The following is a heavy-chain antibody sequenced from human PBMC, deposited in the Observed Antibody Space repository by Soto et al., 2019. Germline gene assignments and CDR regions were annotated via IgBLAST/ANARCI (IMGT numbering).Heavy chain of an antibody. CDR1: GGTVSSYA. D-gene: IGHD3-9*01. Sequence: QVQLVQSGAEVKKPGSSVKVSCKASGGTVSSYAIIWVRQAPGQGLEWMGGIIPIFGTTNYAQKFQGRVTITADESTSTAYMELSSLTSDDTAVYYCARAPPPYYDILTGYLDYWGQGTLVTVSS. J-gene: IGHJ4*02. CDR2: IIPIFGTT. V-gene: IGHV1-69*01. CDR3: ARAPPPYYDILTGYLDY.